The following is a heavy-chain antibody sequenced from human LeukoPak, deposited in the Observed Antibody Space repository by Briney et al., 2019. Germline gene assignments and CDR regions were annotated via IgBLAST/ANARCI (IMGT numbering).Heavy chain of an antibody. D-gene: IGHD3-3*01. CDR3: SDPGVGF. Sequence: GGSLRLSCVASGFTFSTYWMSWVRQAPGKGLEWVATVKQDGNEKNYVDSVKGRFTISRDNGKNSLYLEMRNLRAEDTAVYYCSDPGVGFWGQGTLDTVSS. CDR2: VKQDGNEK. J-gene: IGHJ4*02. CDR1: GFTFSTYW. V-gene: IGHV3-7*03.